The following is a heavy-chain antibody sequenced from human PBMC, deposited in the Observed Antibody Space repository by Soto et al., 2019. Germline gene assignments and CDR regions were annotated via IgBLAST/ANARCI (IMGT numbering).Heavy chain of an antibody. Sequence: EVQLVESGGGVVQPGRSLRLSCTGSGFTFDDYAMYWVRQRPGAGLEWVAGISWSSGNIAHADSVKGRFTVSRDNEMSSLYLQMNSLRVEDTAMYYCARGGSGALTAAAGRTNWFDPWGQGTLVIVSS. V-gene: IGHV3-9*01. D-gene: IGHD6-13*01. CDR2: ISWSSGNI. CDR3: ARGGSGALTAAAGRTNWFDP. J-gene: IGHJ5*02. CDR1: GFTFDDYA.